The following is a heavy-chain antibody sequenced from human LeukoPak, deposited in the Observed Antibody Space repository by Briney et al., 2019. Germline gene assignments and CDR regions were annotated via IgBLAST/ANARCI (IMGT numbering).Heavy chain of an antibody. CDR1: GFTFANTW. D-gene: IGHD3-10*01. Sequence: GGSLRLSCAASGFTFANTWMHWVRQAPGKGLVCVSLINNDGSTTNYADSVKGRFTISRDNAKNTVYLQMNSLRAEDTAVYYCAIGGTYGSGSWGQGTLVTVSS. J-gene: IGHJ4*02. CDR3: AIGGTYGSGS. V-gene: IGHV3-74*01. CDR2: INNDGSTT.